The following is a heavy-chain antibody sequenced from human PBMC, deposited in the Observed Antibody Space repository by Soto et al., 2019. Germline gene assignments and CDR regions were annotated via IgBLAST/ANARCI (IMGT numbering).Heavy chain of an antibody. CDR1: GHSFTSYW. CDR3: ATSQYGPDNYYYYGMDV. D-gene: IGHD3-10*01. Sequence: SGESLKISCKGSGHSFTSYWINWVRQMPGRGLEWMGRIDPSDSYTNNSPSFQGHVTISADKSINTAYLQWSSLKASDTAKYFCATSQYGPDNYYYYGMDVWGQGTTVTVSS. CDR2: IDPSDSYT. J-gene: IGHJ6*02. V-gene: IGHV5-10-1*01.